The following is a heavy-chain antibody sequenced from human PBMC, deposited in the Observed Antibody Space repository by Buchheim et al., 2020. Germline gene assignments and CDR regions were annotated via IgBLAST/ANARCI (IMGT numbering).Heavy chain of an antibody. V-gene: IGHV3-74*01. D-gene: IGHD6-19*01. J-gene: IGHJ3*02. CDR2: IENDWSST. CDR1: GFPFSRYW. Sequence: EVQLVESGGGLVQPGGSLRLSCAASGFPFSRYWMHWVRQAPGKGLVWVSRIENDWSSTGYADSVKGRFTISRDNAKNPLYLQMNSLRAEDAAIYYCARDIVAGNLDIWGQGT. CDR3: ARDIVAGNLDI.